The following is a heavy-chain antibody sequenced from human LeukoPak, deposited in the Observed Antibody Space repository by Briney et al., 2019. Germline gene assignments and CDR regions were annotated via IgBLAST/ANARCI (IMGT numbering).Heavy chain of an antibody. Sequence: GGSLRLSCAASGFTFSTYAMNWVRQAPGEGLEWVSFISSSSSYIDYADSVKGRFTISRDNAKNSLYLQMNSLRAEDTAVYYCVRDSYSNYFDYWGQGTLVTVSS. J-gene: IGHJ4*02. D-gene: IGHD4-11*01. CDR1: GFTFSTYA. V-gene: IGHV3-21*01. CDR3: VRDSYSNYFDY. CDR2: ISSSSSYI.